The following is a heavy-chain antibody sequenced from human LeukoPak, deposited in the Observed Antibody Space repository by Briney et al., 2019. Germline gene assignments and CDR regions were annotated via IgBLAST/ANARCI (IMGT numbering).Heavy chain of an antibody. CDR2: ISAYNGNT. CDR1: GYTFTSYG. D-gene: IGHD2-2*02. CDR3: ARRVPATAIPPEPPLIDY. Sequence: GASVKVSCKASGYTFTSYGISWVRQAPGQGLEWMGWISAYNGNTNYAQKLQGRVTMTTDTSTSTAYMELRSLRSDDTAVYYCARRVPATAIPPEPPLIDYWGQGTLVTVSS. V-gene: IGHV1-18*01. J-gene: IGHJ4*02.